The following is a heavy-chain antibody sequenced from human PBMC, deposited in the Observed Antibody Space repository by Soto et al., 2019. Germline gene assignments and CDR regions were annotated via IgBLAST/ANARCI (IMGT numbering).Heavy chain of an antibody. V-gene: IGHV3-30-3*01. J-gene: IGHJ4*02. Sequence: GGSLRLSCAASGFTFSSYAMHWVRQAPGKGLERVAVISYDGSNKYYADSVKGRFTISRDNSKNTLYLQMNSLRAEDKAVYYCARVSSAIVEYFDYWGQGTLVTVSS. CDR1: GFTFSSYA. CDR2: ISYDGSNK. D-gene: IGHD3-22*01. CDR3: ARVSSAIVEYFDY.